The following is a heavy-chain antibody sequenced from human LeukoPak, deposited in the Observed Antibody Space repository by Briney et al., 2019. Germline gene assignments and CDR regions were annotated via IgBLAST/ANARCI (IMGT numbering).Heavy chain of an antibody. J-gene: IGHJ5*02. CDR2: MNPNSGNT. CDR1: GYTFTSYD. V-gene: IGHV1-8*01. D-gene: IGHD2-2*01. Sequence: ASVKVSCKASGYTFTSYDINWVRQATGQGLEWMGWMNPNSGNTGYAQKFQGRVTMTRNTSISTAYMELSRLRSDDTAVYYCARDRGYCSSTSCPPDDWFDPWGQGTLVTVSS. CDR3: ARDRGYCSSTSCPPDDWFDP.